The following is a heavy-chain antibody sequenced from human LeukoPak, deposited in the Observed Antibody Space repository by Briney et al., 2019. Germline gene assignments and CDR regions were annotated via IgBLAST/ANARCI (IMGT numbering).Heavy chain of an antibody. D-gene: IGHD2-2*02. J-gene: IGHJ5*02. Sequence: GGSLRLSCAASGFTFSNYALSWVRQAPGKGLEWVSGISNSGGTTYYADSVKGRFTISRDNSKNTLYLQMNSLRAEDTAVYYCAKSGCSSTSCYSILSGWLDPWGQGTLVTVSS. CDR3: AKSGCSSTSCYSILSGWLDP. CDR2: ISNSGGTT. V-gene: IGHV3-23*01. CDR1: GFTFSNYA.